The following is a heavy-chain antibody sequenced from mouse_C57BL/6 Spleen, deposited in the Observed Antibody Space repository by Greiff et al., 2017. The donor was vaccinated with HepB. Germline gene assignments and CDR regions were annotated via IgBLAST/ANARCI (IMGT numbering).Heavy chain of an antibody. CDR3: TFYAEGFAY. Sequence: EVQLQESGAELVRPGASVKLSCTASGFNIKDDYMHWVKQRPEQGLEWIGWIDPENGDTEYASKFQGKATITADTSSNTAYLQLSILTSEDTAVYYCTFYAEGFAYWGQGTLVTVSA. D-gene: IGHD2-3*01. V-gene: IGHV14-4*01. J-gene: IGHJ3*01. CDR2: IDPENGDT. CDR1: GFNIKDDY.